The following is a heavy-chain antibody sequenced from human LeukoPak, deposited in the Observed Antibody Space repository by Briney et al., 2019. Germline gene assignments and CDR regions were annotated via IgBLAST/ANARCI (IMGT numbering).Heavy chain of an antibody. CDR2: IYYSGST. CDR1: GGSISSHY. D-gene: IGHD3-3*01. Sequence: SETLSLTRTVSGGSISSHYWSWIRQPPGKGLEWIGYIYYSGSTNYNPSLKSRVTISVDTSKKQFSLKLSSVTAADTAVYYCARAGITIFGVVSEGFDPWGQGTLVTVSS. J-gene: IGHJ5*02. CDR3: ARAGITIFGVVSEGFDP. V-gene: IGHV4-59*11.